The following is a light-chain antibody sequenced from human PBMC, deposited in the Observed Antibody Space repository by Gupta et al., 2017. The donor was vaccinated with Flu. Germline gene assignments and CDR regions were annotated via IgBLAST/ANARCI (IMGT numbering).Light chain of an antibody. J-gene: IGKJ4*01. CDR3: QQDNRTLFT. V-gene: IGKV4-1*01. Sequence: DIVMTQSPDSLAASLGARATINCKSSQSVLYSSNNKNYLAWYQQKPGQPPKMLIYWASTRESGVPDRFSGSGSGTDFTLTISSLQAEDVAVYYCQQDNRTLFTFGGGTKVEIK. CDR2: WAS. CDR1: QSVLYSSNNKNY.